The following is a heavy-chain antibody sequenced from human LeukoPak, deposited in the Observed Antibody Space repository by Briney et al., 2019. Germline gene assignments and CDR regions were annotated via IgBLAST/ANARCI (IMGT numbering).Heavy chain of an antibody. CDR2: IYNDGSTT. CDR3: AGERAPHGDPGPLDA. J-gene: IGHJ6*04. D-gene: IGHD4-17*01. CDR1: GFMFSKSW. V-gene: IGHV3-74*01. Sequence: PGGSLRLSCAASGFMFSKSWMHWVRQVPGKGLVWVARIYNDGSTTNYAGSVKGRFTISRDNAANTLFLQMSSLRAEDTAVYYCAGERAPHGDPGPLDAWGKGTLVTVSS.